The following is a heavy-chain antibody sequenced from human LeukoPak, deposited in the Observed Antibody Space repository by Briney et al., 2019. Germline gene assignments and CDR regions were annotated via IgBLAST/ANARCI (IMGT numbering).Heavy chain of an antibody. D-gene: IGHD6-19*01. CDR2: INYRGST. Sequence: SETLSLTCTVSGGSISSGSYFWIWIRQPPGMGLEWIGSINYRGSTYYNPSLKSRVTISVDTSKNQFSLKLSSVTAADTALYYCARQIAVAGEWAFDIWDQGTMVTVSS. V-gene: IGHV4-39*01. CDR3: ARQIAVAGEWAFDI. J-gene: IGHJ3*02. CDR1: GGSISSGSYF.